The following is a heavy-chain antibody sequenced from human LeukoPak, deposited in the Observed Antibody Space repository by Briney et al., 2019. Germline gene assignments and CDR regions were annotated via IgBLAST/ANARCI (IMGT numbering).Heavy chain of an antibody. D-gene: IGHD3-22*01. J-gene: IGHJ4*02. CDR3: ARGDWDYYDSSGLDY. Sequence: PGGSLRLSCAASGFTFSSYAMSWVRQAPGKGLEWVSAISGSGGSTYYADSVKGRFTISRDNAKNSLYLQMNSLRAEDTAVYYCARGDWDYYDSSGLDYWGQGTLVTVSS. V-gene: IGHV3-23*01. CDR1: GFTFSSYA. CDR2: ISGSGGST.